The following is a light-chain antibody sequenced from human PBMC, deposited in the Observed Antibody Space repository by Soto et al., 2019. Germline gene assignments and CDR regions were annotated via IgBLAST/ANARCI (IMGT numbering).Light chain of an antibody. CDR1: NTDLGVYGY. CDR3: FSKIRGFVYG. Sequence: QSVLAQPASVSGSFGQSITISCSGANTDLGVYGYVSWYQQQPGKAPKLLIYDVNNRPSGISDRFSGSKSGDTASLTISGLQAEDEADYFCFSKIRGFVYGFRTGNKVXV. J-gene: IGLJ1*01. V-gene: IGLV2-14*03. CDR2: DVN.